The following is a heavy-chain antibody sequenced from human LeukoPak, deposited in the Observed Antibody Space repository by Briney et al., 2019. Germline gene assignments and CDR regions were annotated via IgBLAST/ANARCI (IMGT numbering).Heavy chain of an antibody. Sequence: PGGSLRLSCAASGFTFSSYSMNWVRQAPGNGLEWVSSISSSSSYIYYADSVTGRFSISRDNAKNSLYLQMNSLRAEDTAVYYCARGGGLRGYCSSTSCYSDLDYWGQGTLVTVSS. J-gene: IGHJ4*02. D-gene: IGHD2-2*01. CDR3: ARGGGLRGYCSSTSCYSDLDY. V-gene: IGHV3-21*01. CDR2: ISSSSSYI. CDR1: GFTFSSYS.